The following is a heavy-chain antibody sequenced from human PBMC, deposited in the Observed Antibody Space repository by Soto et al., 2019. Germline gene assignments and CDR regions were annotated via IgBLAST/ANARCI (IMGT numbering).Heavy chain of an antibody. Sequence: GESLKISCKGSGYSFTSYWIGWVRQMPGKGLEWMGIIYPGDSDTRYSPSFQGRVTISADKSISTAYLQWSSLKASDTAMYYCARRKGSGWSGRGDYYMDVWGKGTTVTVSS. D-gene: IGHD6-19*01. J-gene: IGHJ6*03. CDR3: ARRKGSGWSGRGDYYMDV. CDR2: IYPGDSDT. V-gene: IGHV5-51*01. CDR1: GYSFTSYW.